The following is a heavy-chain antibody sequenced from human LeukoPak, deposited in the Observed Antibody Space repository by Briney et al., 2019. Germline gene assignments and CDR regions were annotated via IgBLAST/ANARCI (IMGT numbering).Heavy chain of an antibody. V-gene: IGHV3-7*03. CDR1: GFRFSGYW. J-gene: IGHJ4*02. CDR3: AREEVKSFDN. CDR2: IKGDGRET. Sequence: GGTLRLSCAASGFRFSGYWMTWVRQAPGKGLEWVANIKGDGRETSYVTSVRGRFTISRDNAKNSLYLQMNNLRVEDTAVYYCAREEVKSFDNWGQGTLVTVSS.